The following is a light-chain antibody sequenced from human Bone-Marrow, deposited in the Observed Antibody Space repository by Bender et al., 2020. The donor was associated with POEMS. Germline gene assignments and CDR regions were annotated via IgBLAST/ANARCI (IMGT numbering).Light chain of an antibody. CDR2: EGS. Sequence: QAALTQPASVSGSPGQSITISCTGTSSDVGSDNLVSWYQQHPGKGPKLMLYEGSKRPSGVSNRFSGSKSGNTASLTISGLQAGDEADYFCCSYAGSSTWVFGGGTKLTVL. V-gene: IGLV2-23*01. CDR1: SSDVGSDNL. CDR3: CSYAGSSTWV. J-gene: IGLJ3*02.